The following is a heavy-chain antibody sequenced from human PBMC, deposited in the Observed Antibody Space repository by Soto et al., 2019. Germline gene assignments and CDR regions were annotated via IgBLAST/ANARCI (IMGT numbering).Heavy chain of an antibody. Sequence: GGSLRLSCAASGFTFSSYGMHWVRQAPGKGLEWVAVISYDGSNKYYADSVKGRFTISRDNSKNTLYLQMNSLRAEDTAVYYYAKVGYSGYDFYYWGQGTLVTVSS. CDR3: AKVGYSGYDFYY. D-gene: IGHD5-12*01. CDR2: ISYDGSNK. J-gene: IGHJ4*02. CDR1: GFTFSSYG. V-gene: IGHV3-30*18.